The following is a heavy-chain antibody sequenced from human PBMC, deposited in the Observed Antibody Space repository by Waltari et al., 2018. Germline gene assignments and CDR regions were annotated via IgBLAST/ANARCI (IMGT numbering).Heavy chain of an antibody. CDR1: GGSIRSYY. Sequence: QVQLQESGPGLVKPSEHLSLTCTVSGGSIRSYYWRWIRQHPGRGLGCIGYIYTSRRTNYSPSLKSRVTISVDTSKNQFSLKLSSVTAADTAVYYCARGPGFWSGYYIYYYMDVWGKGTTVTVSS. CDR2: IYTSRRT. D-gene: IGHD3-3*01. CDR3: ARGPGFWSGYYIYYYMDV. J-gene: IGHJ6*03. V-gene: IGHV4-4*09.